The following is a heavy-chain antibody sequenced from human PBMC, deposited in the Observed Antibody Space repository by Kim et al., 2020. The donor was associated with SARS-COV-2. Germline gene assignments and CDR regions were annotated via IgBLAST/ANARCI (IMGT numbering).Heavy chain of an antibody. CDR3: ASVSEGYYFDY. V-gene: IGHV3-11*03. CDR2: ISSSSSYT. D-gene: IGHD6-19*01. J-gene: IGHJ4*02. Sequence: GGSLRLSCAASGFTFSDYYMSWIRQAPGKGLEWVSYISSSSSYTNYADSVKGRFTISRDNAKNSLYLQMNSLRAEDTAVYYCASVSEGYYFDYWGQGTLVTVSS. CDR1: GFTFSDYY.